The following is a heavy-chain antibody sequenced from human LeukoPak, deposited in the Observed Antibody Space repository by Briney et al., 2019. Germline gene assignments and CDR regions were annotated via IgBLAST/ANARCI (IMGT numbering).Heavy chain of an antibody. V-gene: IGHV4-59*12. J-gene: IGHJ4*02. D-gene: IGHD6-13*01. CDR3: AGQAASRQSYYFDY. CDR1: GGSISSYY. Sequence: PSETLSLTCTVSGGSISSYYWSWIRQPPGKGLEWIGYIYYSGSTNYNPSLKCRVTISVDTSRNQFSLKLSSVTAADTAVYYCAGQAASRQSYYFDYWGQGTLVTVSS. CDR2: IYYSGST.